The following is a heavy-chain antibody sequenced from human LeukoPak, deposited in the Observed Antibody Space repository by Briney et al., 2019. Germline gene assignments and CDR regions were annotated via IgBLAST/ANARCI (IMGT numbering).Heavy chain of an antibody. D-gene: IGHD3-3*01. V-gene: IGHV3-74*01. Sequence: PGGSLRLSCAASGFTFSSYWMHWVRQAPGKGLVWVSRINSDGSSTSYADSVKGRFTISRDNAKNTLYLEMNSLRAEDTAMYYCARERAVLRFSRGLNDYWGQGTLVTVSS. J-gene: IGHJ4*02. CDR1: GFTFSSYW. CDR3: ARERAVLRFSRGLNDY. CDR2: INSDGSST.